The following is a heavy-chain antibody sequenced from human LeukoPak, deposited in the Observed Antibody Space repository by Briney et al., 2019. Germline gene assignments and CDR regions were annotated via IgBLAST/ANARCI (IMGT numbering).Heavy chain of an antibody. J-gene: IGHJ3*01. CDR3: ARADGANSGTNAFDV. CDR2: ISTYTGRA. D-gene: IGHD4-23*01. V-gene: IGHV1-18*01. Sequence: GASVKVSCKTSGYRFNVYDILWVRQAPGHGLDYVGWISTYTGRAEYAQKFQGRVSVITDTSTSTAYSELTNLTSSDTGLYYCARADGANSGTNAFDVWGLGTMVTVAS. CDR1: GYRFNVYD.